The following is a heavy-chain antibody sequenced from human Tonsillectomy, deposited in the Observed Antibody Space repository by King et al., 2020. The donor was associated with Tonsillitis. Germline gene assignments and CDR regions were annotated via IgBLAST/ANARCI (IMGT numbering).Heavy chain of an antibody. V-gene: IGHV3-11*06. CDR3: ARAGDYGLDAFDI. J-gene: IGHJ3*02. Sequence: VQLVESGGGLVKPGGSLRLSCAASGFTFSDYYMTWIRHPPGKGLGWVSYISSSSTYTNYADSVKGRFTISRDNAKNSLYLQMNSLRAEDTAVYYCARAGDYGLDAFDIWGQGTMVTVSS. D-gene: IGHD4-17*01. CDR1: GFTFSDYY. CDR2: ISSSSTYT.